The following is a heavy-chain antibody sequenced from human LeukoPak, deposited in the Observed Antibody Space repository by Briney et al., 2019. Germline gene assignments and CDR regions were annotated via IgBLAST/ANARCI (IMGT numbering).Heavy chain of an antibody. CDR1: GFTFSSYS. D-gene: IGHD1-26*01. J-gene: IGHJ6*03. Sequence: PGGSLRLSCAASGFTFSSYSMNWVRQAPGKGLEWVSYISSSSSTIYYADSVKGRFTISRDNAKNSLYLQMNSLRAEDTAVYYCAREGGATISCDYYYYMDVWGKGTTVTVSS. CDR3: AREGGATISCDYYYYMDV. CDR2: ISSSSSTI. V-gene: IGHV3-48*01.